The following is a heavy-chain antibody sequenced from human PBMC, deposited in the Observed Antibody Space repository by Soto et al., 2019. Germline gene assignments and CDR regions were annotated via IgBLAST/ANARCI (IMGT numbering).Heavy chain of an antibody. CDR1: GYTFTSYD. CDR3: ARSNPTTANAFDI. J-gene: IGHJ3*02. CDR2: MSPNSGNT. D-gene: IGHD4-17*01. V-gene: IGHV1-8*01. Sequence: ASVKVSCKASGYTFTSYDINWVRQATGQGLEWMGWMSPNSGNTGYAQKFQGRVTMTRNTSISTAYMELSSLRSEDTAVYYCARSNPTTANAFDIWGQGTMVTVSS.